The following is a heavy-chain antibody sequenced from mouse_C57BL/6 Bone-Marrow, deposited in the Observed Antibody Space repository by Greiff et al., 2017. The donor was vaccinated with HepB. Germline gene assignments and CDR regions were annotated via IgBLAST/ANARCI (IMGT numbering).Heavy chain of an antibody. CDR3: ARSGYSVDY. J-gene: IGHJ2*01. Sequence: QVQLQQPGAELVMPGASVKLSCKASGYTFTSYWMHWVKQRPGQGLEWIGEIDPSDSYTNYNQKFKGKSTLTVDKSSSTAYMQLSSLTSEDSAVYHCARSGYSVDYWGQGTTLTVSS. D-gene: IGHD2-12*01. CDR1: GYTFTSYW. V-gene: IGHV1-69*01. CDR2: IDPSDSYT.